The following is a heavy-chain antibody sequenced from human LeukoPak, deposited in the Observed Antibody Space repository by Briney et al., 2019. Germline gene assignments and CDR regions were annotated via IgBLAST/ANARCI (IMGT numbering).Heavy chain of an antibody. CDR2: IIPIFGTA. CDR3: ATPGDYYGSGSPFDY. D-gene: IGHD3-10*01. Sequence: ASVKVSCKASGGTFSSYAISWVRQAPGQGLERMGGIIPIFGTANYAQKFQGRVTITADKSTSTAYMELSSLRSEDTAVYYCATPGDYYGSGSPFDYWGQGTLVTVSS. CDR1: GGTFSSYA. J-gene: IGHJ4*02. V-gene: IGHV1-69*06.